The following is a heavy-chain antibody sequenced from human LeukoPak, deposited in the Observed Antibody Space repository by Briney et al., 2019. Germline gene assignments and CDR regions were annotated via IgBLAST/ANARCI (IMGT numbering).Heavy chain of an antibody. V-gene: IGHV1-2*02. CDR1: GYTFTDYY. Sequence: ASVKVSFKASGYTFTDYYIHWVRQAPGQGVEWMGWINPNSGGTNHTQKFQGRVTMTRDTSISTAYMELSRLRSDDTAVYYCTVDRRYCGGGSCYDHYFDYWGQGTLVTVSS. D-gene: IGHD2-15*01. CDR3: TVDRRYCGGGSCYDHYFDY. J-gene: IGHJ4*02. CDR2: INPNSGGT.